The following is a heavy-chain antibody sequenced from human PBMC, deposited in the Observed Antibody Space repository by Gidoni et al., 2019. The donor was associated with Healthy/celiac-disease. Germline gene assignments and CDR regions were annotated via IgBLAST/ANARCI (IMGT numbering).Heavy chain of an antibody. Sequence: QLQLQESGPGLVKPSETLSLTCTVSGGSISSTSYYWGWIRQPPGKGLEWIGSIYYTGSTYYNPSLKSRVTISVDTSKNQFSLKLSSVTAADTAVYYCARHDVGYKPLDYWGQGTLVTVSS. CDR2: IYYTGST. CDR3: ARHDVGYKPLDY. CDR1: GGSISSTSYY. D-gene: IGHD5-12*01. V-gene: IGHV4-39*01. J-gene: IGHJ4*02.